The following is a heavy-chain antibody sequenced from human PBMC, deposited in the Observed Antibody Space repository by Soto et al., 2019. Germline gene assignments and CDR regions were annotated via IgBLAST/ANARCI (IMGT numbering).Heavy chain of an antibody. Sequence: EVQLLESGGGLVQPGGSLRLSCAASGFTFSSYAMSWVRQAPGKGLEWVSAISGSGGSTYYADSVKGRFTISRDNSKNTLDLQMNSLRAEDTAVYYCAKAKARYYDSSGYYAHDAFDIWGQGTMVTVSS. D-gene: IGHD3-22*01. J-gene: IGHJ3*02. CDR1: GFTFSSYA. CDR2: ISGSGGST. CDR3: AKAKARYYDSSGYYAHDAFDI. V-gene: IGHV3-23*01.